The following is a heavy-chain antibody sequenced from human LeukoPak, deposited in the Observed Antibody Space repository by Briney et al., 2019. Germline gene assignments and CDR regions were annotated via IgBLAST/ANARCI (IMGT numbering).Heavy chain of an antibody. CDR1: GFTFSSYG. V-gene: IGHV3-30*02. CDR3: AKAFSYSSSWPRFDY. D-gene: IGHD6-13*01. CDR2: IRYDGSNK. J-gene: IGHJ4*02. Sequence: GGSLRLSCAASGFTFSSYGMHWVRQAPGKGLEWVAFIRYDGSNKYYADPVKGRFTISRDNSKNTLYLQMNSLRAEDTAVYYCAKAFSYSSSWPRFDYWGQGTLVTVSS.